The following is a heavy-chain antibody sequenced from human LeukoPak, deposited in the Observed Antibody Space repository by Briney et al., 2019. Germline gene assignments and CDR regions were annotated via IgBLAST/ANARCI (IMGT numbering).Heavy chain of an antibody. D-gene: IGHD6-13*01. J-gene: IGHJ4*02. V-gene: IGHV3-23*01. CDR2: ISGSGGYT. CDR3: AKEMRQQLAIDY. Sequence: PGGSLRLSCAASGFTFSTYAMIWVRQAPGKGLEWVSAISGSGGYTYYADSVKGRFTISRDNSKNTLYLQMDSLRAEDTAVYYCAKEMRQQLAIDYWGQGTLVTVSS. CDR1: GFTFSTYA.